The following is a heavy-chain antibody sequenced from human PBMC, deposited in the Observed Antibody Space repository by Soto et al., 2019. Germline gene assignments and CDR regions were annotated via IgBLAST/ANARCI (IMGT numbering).Heavy chain of an antibody. CDR1: GGTFSSYA. V-gene: IGHV1-69*13. Sequence: SVKVSCKASGGTFSSYAISWVRQAPGQGLEWMGGIIPIFGTANYAQKFQGRVTITADESTSTAYMELSSLRSEDTAVYYCARSCANGVCYTNPYYYYGMGVWGQGTTVTVSS. CDR3: ARSCANGVCYTNPYYYYGMGV. CDR2: IIPIFGTA. D-gene: IGHD2-8*01. J-gene: IGHJ6*02.